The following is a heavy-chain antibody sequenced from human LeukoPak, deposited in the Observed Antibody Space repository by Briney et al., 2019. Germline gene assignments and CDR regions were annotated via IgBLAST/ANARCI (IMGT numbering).Heavy chain of an antibody. CDR2: MTEDGNNE. J-gene: IGHJ4*02. D-gene: IGHD2-15*01. CDR1: AFTISGYW. Sequence: GGSLTLSCAASAFTISGYWMNGVRQAPGKGLEWVASMTEDGNNEFYVDSVKGRFTISGDNAKNSLYLQMNSLRADDTAVYYCTRGLHEYWGQGTLVTAS. V-gene: IGHV3-7*01. CDR3: TRGLHEY.